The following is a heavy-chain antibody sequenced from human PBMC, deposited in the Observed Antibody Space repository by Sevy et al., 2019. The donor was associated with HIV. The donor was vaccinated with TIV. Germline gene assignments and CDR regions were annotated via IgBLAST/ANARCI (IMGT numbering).Heavy chain of an antibody. CDR3: AKNPGVGSYYYMDV. D-gene: IGHD1-26*01. V-gene: IGHV3-23*01. Sequence: GESLKISCAASGFTFSSYAMSWVRQAPGKGLEWVSSISGSGGSTYYADSLKGQFTISRENSKNKLYLQVNSPKVEDTAVYYCAKNPGVGSYYYMDVWGKGTTVTVSS. CDR1: GFTFSSYA. CDR2: ISGSGGST. J-gene: IGHJ6*03.